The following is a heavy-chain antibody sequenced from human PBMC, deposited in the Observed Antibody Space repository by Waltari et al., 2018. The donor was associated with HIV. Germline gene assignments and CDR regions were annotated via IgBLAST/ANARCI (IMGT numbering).Heavy chain of an antibody. D-gene: IGHD6-19*01. CDR2: INHSGST. CDR1: GGSFSGYY. CDR3: ARREIAVAGTGWFDP. Sequence: QVQLQQWGAGLLKPSETLSLTCAVYGGSFSGYYWSWIRQPPGKGLEWIGEINHSGSTNYNPSLKSRVTISVDTSKNQFSLKLSSVTAADTAVYYCARREIAVAGTGWFDPWGQGTLVTVSS. V-gene: IGHV4-34*01. J-gene: IGHJ5*02.